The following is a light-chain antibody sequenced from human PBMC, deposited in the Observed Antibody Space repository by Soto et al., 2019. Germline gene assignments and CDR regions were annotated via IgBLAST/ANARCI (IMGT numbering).Light chain of an antibody. Sequence: QSALTQPASVSGSPGQSITISCTGTSSDVGGYNYVSWYQQHPGKAPKLIIYDVSNRPSGVSNRFSGSKSGNTASLTISGLQAEDEADYYCPSSTSTSTWVFGEGTQLTVL. V-gene: IGLV2-14*03. CDR3: PSSTSTSTWV. CDR2: DVS. J-gene: IGLJ3*02. CDR1: SSDVGGYNY.